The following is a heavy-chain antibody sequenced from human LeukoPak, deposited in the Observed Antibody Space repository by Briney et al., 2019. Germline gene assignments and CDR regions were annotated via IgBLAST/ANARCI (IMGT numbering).Heavy chain of an antibody. CDR2: IYPGDSDA. CDR1: GYSFTSYW. V-gene: IGHV5-51*01. CDR3: ARRHYDFWSGFQGNVFDI. J-gene: IGHJ3*02. D-gene: IGHD3-3*01. Sequence: GESLKISCKGSGYSFTSYWIGWVRQMPGKGLEWMGIIYPGDSDARYSPSFQGQVTISADKSISTAYLQWSSLKALDTAMYYCARRHYDFWSGFQGNVFDIWGQGTMVTVSS.